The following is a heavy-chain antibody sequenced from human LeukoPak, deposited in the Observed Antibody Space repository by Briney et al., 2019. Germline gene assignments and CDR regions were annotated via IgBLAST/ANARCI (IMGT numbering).Heavy chain of an antibody. CDR2: INEDGSTT. CDR1: GFTFSSNW. V-gene: IGHV3-74*01. D-gene: IGHD5-18*01. CDR3: AKDRGYNYGLCDY. J-gene: IGHJ4*02. Sequence: GGSLRLSCAASGFTFSSNWMHWVRQAPGKGLVWVSRINEDGSTTNYADSVKGRSTIFRDNAKNTLYLQMNSLRAEDTAVYYCAKDRGYNYGLCDYGGQGPLVTVSS.